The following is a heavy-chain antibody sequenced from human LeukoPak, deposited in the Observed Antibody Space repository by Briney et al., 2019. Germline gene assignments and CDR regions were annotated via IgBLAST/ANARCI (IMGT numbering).Heavy chain of an antibody. Sequence: ASVKVSCKASGYTFTSYYMHWVRQAPGQGLEWMGIINPSGGSTSYAQKFQGRVTMTRDTFTSTVYMELSSLRSEDTAVYYCARVVSLKPGIAAAGTSLALDYWGQGTLVTVSS. V-gene: IGHV1-46*01. CDR2: INPSGGST. CDR1: GYTFTSYY. J-gene: IGHJ4*02. D-gene: IGHD6-13*01. CDR3: ARVVSLKPGIAAAGTSLALDY.